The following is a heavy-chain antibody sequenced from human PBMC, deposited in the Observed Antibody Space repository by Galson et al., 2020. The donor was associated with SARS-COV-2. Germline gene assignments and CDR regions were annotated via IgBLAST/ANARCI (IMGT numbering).Heavy chain of an antibody. CDR3: ARQILTGYYSFYYFDF. J-gene: IGHJ4*02. V-gene: IGHV4-39*01. Sequence: SETLYLTCTVSAGSISSSNYYWGWVRKPPGEGLEWIGSIYYTESNYYNPSLTSRVTMSVDTSRNQFSLKLSSVTAADTAVYYCARQILTGYYSFYYFDFWGQGTLVTVSS. CDR2: IYYTESN. CDR1: AGSISSSNYY. D-gene: IGHD3-9*01.